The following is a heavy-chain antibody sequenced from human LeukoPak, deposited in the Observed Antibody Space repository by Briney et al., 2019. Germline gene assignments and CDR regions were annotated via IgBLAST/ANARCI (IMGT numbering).Heavy chain of an antibody. V-gene: IGHV3-53*01. CDR2: FYVGGAT. D-gene: IGHD5-24*01. Sequence: GGSLRLSCAVSGXSVTNNYMSWVXQAPGXGLEWVSVFYVGGATYYADSVKGRFTISRDNSENTLYLQMKSLRAEDTAVYXXARGDGYNFFDYWGQGTLVTVSS. CDR3: ARGDGYNFFDY. J-gene: IGHJ4*02. CDR1: GXSVTNNY.